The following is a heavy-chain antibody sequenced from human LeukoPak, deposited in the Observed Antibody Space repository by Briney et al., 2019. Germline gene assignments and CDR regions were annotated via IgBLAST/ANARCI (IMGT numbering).Heavy chain of an antibody. V-gene: IGHV1-2*02. Sequence: ASVKDSCKVSGYTFTAYYLHWVRQAPGRGVERMGRIDPNSGGTIYVHKFQGRVDMTRDTSISTDYMELSRLTPDYMAVYYCARTPDYSVTTWGQGSLVTVSS. CDR2: IDPNSGGT. D-gene: IGHD4-11*01. J-gene: IGHJ5*02. CDR1: GYTFTAYY. CDR3: ARTPDYSVTT.